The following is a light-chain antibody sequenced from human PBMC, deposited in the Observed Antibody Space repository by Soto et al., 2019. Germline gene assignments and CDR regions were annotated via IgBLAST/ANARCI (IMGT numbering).Light chain of an antibody. J-gene: IGKJ1*01. Sequence: EIVLTLSPGTLSLSKWERAPLSCMASQSVSSSYLAWYQQKPGQAPRLLIYGASSRATGIPDRFSGSGSGTDFTLTISRLEPEDFATYYCQHYNSYSEAVGQGTKVDIK. CDR1: QSVSSSY. CDR2: GAS. CDR3: QHYNSYSEA. V-gene: IGKV3-20*01.